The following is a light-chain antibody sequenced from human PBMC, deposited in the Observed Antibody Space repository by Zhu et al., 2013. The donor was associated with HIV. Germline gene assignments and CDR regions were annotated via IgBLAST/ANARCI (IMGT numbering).Light chain of an antibody. J-gene: IGLJ2*01. CDR3: LLSYADHREV. V-gene: IGLV7-46*01. CDR2: DTN. Sequence: QAVVTQEPSLTVSPGGTVTLTCASSLGAVTSTRYPYWFQQKPGQAPVTLIYDTNVRTSWTPARFSGSLLGGRAALTLSGAQPEDEADYYCLLSYADHREVFGGGTKLTVL. CDR1: LGAVTSTRY.